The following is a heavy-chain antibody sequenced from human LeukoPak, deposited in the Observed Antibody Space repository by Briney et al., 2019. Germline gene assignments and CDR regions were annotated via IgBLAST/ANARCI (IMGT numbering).Heavy chain of an antibody. CDR1: GFAFSSYS. V-gene: IGHV3-23*01. Sequence: GGSLRLSCAASGFAFSSYSMNWIRQAPGKGLEWVSAISGSGGSTYYGDSVKGRFTISRDNSKNTLYLQLSSLRADDTAVYYCAKTPQIRYIDYWGQGTLVTVSS. D-gene: IGHD3-9*01. CDR2: ISGSGGST. J-gene: IGHJ4*02. CDR3: AKTPQIRYIDY.